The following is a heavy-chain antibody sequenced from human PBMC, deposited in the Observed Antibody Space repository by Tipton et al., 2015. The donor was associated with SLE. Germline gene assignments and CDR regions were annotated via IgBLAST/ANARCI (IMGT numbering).Heavy chain of an antibody. Sequence: GSLRLSCAASGFTFSDYYMSWIRQAPGKGLEWVSYISSSSSYTNYADSVKGRFTISRDNAKNSLYLQMNSLRTEDTALYYCAKDIGGYGLVYWGQGTLVTVSS. V-gene: IGHV3-11*05. CDR2: ISSSSSYT. J-gene: IGHJ4*02. CDR3: AKDIGGYGLVY. CDR1: GFTFSDYY. D-gene: IGHD5-18*01.